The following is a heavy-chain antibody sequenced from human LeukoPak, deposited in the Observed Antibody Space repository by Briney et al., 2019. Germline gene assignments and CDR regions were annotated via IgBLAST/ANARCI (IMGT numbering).Heavy chain of an antibody. CDR3: ARAVVAANYYYYYMDV. CDR2: MNPNSGNT. CDR1: GYTFTSYD. J-gene: IGHJ6*03. D-gene: IGHD2-15*01. Sequence: ASVKVSCKASGYTFTSYDINWVRQATGQGLEWMGWMNPNSGNTGYAQKFQGRVTITRNTSISTAYMELSSLRSEDTAVYYCARAVVAANYYYYYMDVWGKGTTVTVSS. V-gene: IGHV1-8*03.